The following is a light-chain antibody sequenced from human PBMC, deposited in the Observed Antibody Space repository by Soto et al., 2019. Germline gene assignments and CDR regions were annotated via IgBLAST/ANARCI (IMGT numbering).Light chain of an antibody. CDR2: GAS. CDR1: QSVSSSY. J-gene: IGKJ2*01. Sequence: EIVLTQSPGTLSLSPGERATLFCRASQSVSSSYLAWYQQTPGQAPRLLIYGASSRATGIPDRFSGSGSGTDFPLTISRLEPEDFAVYYCHLYGSSPPRTFGQGTELEI. CDR3: HLYGSSPPRT. V-gene: IGKV3-20*01.